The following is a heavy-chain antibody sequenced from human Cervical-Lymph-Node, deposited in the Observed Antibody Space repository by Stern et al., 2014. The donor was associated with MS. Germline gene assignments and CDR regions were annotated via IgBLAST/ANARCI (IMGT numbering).Heavy chain of an antibody. V-gene: IGHV1-69*01. J-gene: IGHJ6*02. Sequence: VQLVESGAEVRKPGSSVKVSCKASGGALNTYAIHWVRLAPGQGLEWMGGVIPVFGAPVYEQKFKGRVTIAADESTSTDYMELSSLRSDDTAVYYCTRGASSAAWYRHAVDVWGQGTTVTVSS. D-gene: IGHD1-26*01. CDR3: TRGASSAAWYRHAVDV. CDR2: VIPVFGAP. CDR1: GGALNTYA.